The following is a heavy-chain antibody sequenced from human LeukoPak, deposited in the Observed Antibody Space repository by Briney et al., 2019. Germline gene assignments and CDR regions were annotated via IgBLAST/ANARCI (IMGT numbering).Heavy chain of an antibody. CDR2: ISGSGGST. CDR1: GLTFSSYA. Sequence: PGGSLRLSCAASGLTFSSYAMSWVRQAPGKGLEWVSAISGSGGSTYYADSVKGRFTISRDNSKNTLYLQMNSLRAEDTAVYYCATTYGSGSYYTDYWGQGTLVTVSS. V-gene: IGHV3-23*01. J-gene: IGHJ4*02. D-gene: IGHD3-10*01. CDR3: ATTYGSGSYYTDY.